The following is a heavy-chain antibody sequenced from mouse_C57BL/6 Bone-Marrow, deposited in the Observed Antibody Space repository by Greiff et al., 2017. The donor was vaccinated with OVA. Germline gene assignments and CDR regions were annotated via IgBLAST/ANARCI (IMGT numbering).Heavy chain of an antibody. CDR2: IDPSDSYS. D-gene: IGHD1-1*01. Sequence: QVQLQQPGAELVMPGASVKLSCKASGYTFTSYWMHWVKQRPGQGLEWIGEIDPSDSYSNYNQKFKGKSTLTVDKSSSTAYMQLSSLTSEDSAVYYCARLAITTVVARYFDVWGTGTTVTVAS. CDR3: ARLAITTVVARYFDV. CDR1: GYTFTSYW. J-gene: IGHJ1*03. V-gene: IGHV1-69*01.